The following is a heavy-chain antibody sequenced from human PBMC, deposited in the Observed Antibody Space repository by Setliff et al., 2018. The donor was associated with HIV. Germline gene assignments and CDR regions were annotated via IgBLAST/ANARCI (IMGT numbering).Heavy chain of an antibody. J-gene: IGHJ3*01. CDR1: DASISNYH. Sequence: SETLSLTCTVSDASISNYHWSWIRQPPGKGLEWIGYIYYSGSTNYNPSLKSRVTISIDTSTNQFSLKLSSVTAADTAVYHCARGDTYYHDSSGYVKSALDCFDVWGQGTMVTVSS. V-gene: IGHV4-59*08. CDR3: ARGDTYYHDSSGYVKSALDCFDV. CDR2: IYYSGST. D-gene: IGHD3-22*01.